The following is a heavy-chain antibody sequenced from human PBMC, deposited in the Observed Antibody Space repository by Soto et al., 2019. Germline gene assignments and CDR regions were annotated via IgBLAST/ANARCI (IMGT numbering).Heavy chain of an antibody. CDR3: ARGAGITMAEYIDY. D-gene: IGHD3-10*01. J-gene: IGHJ4*02. CDR1: GFTFSSYG. Sequence: QVQLVESGGGVVQPGRSLRLSCAASGFTFSSYGMHWVRQAPGKGLEWVAVIWYDGSNKYYADSVKGRFTISRDNSKNTLYLQMNSLRAEDTAVYYCARGAGITMAEYIDYWGQGTLVTVSS. CDR2: IWYDGSNK. V-gene: IGHV3-33*01.